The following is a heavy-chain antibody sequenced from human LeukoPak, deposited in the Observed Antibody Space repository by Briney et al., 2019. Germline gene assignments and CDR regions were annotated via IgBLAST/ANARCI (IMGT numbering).Heavy chain of an antibody. CDR2: SSGSGSHT. CDR3: ARGDVDYYDSSGSDAFYI. Sequence: PGGSLSLSCATSGFTISSYSMSWVRQAPGKGLEWVACSSGSGSHTYYAYSMKGRFIISRDNAKNSMSLHINSLRVEDTAMYFCARGDVDYYDSSGSDAFYIWGQGTRVTVSS. V-gene: IGHV3-21*06. D-gene: IGHD3-22*01. CDR1: GFTISSYS. J-gene: IGHJ3*02.